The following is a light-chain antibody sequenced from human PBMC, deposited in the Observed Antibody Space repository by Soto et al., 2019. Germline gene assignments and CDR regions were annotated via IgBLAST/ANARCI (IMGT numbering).Light chain of an antibody. CDR1: SSNIGNNY. Sequence: QAVVTQPPSVSAAPGQTVTISYSGSSSNIGNNYVFWYQQLPGTAPKLLIYDNDKRPSGIPDRFSGSKSGTSATLGITGLQTGDEADYYCATWDRSLSVGVFGGGTKLTVL. V-gene: IGLV1-51*01. J-gene: IGLJ2*01. CDR2: DND. CDR3: ATWDRSLSVGV.